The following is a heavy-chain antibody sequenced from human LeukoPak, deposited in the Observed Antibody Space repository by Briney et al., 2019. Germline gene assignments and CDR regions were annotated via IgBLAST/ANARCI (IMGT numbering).Heavy chain of an antibody. J-gene: IGHJ4*02. V-gene: IGHV1-8*01. CDR3: ARGLRREQQLLRAFDD. Sequence: ASVKVSCKASGYTFTSYDINWVREGTGQGLEWMGWMDPNSGNTGYAQKFQGRVSMTSNTSISTAYMELSSLRSEDTAVYYCARGLRREQQLLRAFDDWGQGTLVTVSS. CDR2: MDPNSGNT. D-gene: IGHD6-13*01. CDR1: GYTFTSYD.